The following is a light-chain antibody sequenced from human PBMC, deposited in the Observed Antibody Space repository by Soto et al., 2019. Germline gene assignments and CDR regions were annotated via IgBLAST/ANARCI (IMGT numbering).Light chain of an antibody. CDR3: QQCRNWPLT. J-gene: IGKJ4*01. Sequence: EIVMTQSPATLSVSPGERATLSCRASQSVSNNLAWYQQRPGQPPRLLIYDASTRATGISARFSGSGYGTEFTLTISSLQSEDFAVYFCQQCRNWPLTFGGGTKVEIK. CDR2: DAS. V-gene: IGKV3-15*01. CDR1: QSVSNN.